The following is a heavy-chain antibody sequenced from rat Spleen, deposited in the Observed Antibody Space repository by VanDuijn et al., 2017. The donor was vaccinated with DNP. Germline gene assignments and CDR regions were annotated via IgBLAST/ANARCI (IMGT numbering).Heavy chain of an antibody. Sequence: EVQLQESGPGLVKPSQSLSLTCSLAGHSITSNYWGWIRTFPGSKMEWMGYISYSGGTRYNPSLKSRISITRDTSENQFFLHLNSVTTEDTATYYCARWVRYFDYWGQGVMVTVSS. V-gene: IGHV3-1*01. CDR2: ISYSGGT. CDR1: GHSITSNY. CDR3: ARWVRYFDY. J-gene: IGHJ2*01. D-gene: IGHD1-1*01.